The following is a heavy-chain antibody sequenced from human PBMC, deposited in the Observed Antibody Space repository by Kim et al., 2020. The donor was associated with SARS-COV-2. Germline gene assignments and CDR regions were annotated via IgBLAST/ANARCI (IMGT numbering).Heavy chain of an antibody. V-gene: IGHV3-73*01. D-gene: IGHD1-1*01. CDR2: IRSKANSYAT. Sequence: GGSLSLSCAASGFTFSGSPLHWVRQASGKGLEWVGRIRSKANSYATGYAASVKGRFTISRDDSKNTAYLEMSGLKTEDTALYYCTRIPATTLAFWDAFDIWGQGTMVTVSS. CDR3: TRIPATTLAFWDAFDI. CDR1: GFTFSGSP. J-gene: IGHJ3*02.